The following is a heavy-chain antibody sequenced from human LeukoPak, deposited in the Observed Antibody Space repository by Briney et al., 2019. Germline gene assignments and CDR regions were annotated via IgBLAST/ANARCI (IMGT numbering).Heavy chain of an antibody. D-gene: IGHD3-10*01. Sequence: TLSLTCAVYGGSFSGYYWSWVRQPPGKGLGWVGEIDHSGSTDYNPSLKSRVTLSVDTSKNQFSLKLSSVTAADTAVYYCARGRSGSYYNPFDYWGQGTLVTVSS. CDR3: ARGRSGSYYNPFDY. CDR1: GGSFSGYY. J-gene: IGHJ4*02. CDR2: IDHSGST. V-gene: IGHV4-34*01.